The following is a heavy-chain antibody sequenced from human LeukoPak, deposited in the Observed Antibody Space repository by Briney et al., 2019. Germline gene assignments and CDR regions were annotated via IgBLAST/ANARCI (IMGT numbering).Heavy chain of an antibody. J-gene: IGHJ5*02. CDR3: ARVPLYGGVGWFDP. Sequence: SETLSLTCTVSGYSISSGYYWGWIRQPPGKGLEWIGSIYHSGSTYYNPSLKSRVTISVDTSKNQFSLKLSSVTAADTAVYYCARVPLYGGVGWFDPWGQGTLVTVSS. D-gene: IGHD4-23*01. CDR2: IYHSGST. CDR1: GYSISSGYY. V-gene: IGHV4-38-2*02.